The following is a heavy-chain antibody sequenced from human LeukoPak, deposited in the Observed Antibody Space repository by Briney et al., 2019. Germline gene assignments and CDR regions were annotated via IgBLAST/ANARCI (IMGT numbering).Heavy chain of an antibody. V-gene: IGHV1-2*02. CDR2: INPNSGDT. Sequence: ASVKVSCKASGYTFTGYYMHWVRQAPGQGLEWMGWINPNSGDTNYAQNFQGRVTMTRDTSINTAYMELSSQRSDDTAVYYCARIKWAAANDWGQGTLVTVSS. J-gene: IGHJ4*02. CDR3: ARIKWAAAND. CDR1: GYTFTGYY. D-gene: IGHD6-13*01.